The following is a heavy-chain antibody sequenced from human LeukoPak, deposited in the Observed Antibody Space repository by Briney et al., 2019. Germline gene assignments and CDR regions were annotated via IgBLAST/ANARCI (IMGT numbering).Heavy chain of an antibody. D-gene: IGHD2-2*01. V-gene: IGHV1-18*01. CDR1: GYTFTSYG. Sequence: ASVKVSCKASGYTFTSYGLSWVRQAPGQGLEWMGWISAYNGNTNYAQKLQGRVTMTTDTSTSTAYMELSSLRSEDTAVYYCAREPRRPDIAVVPAGPARFDPWGQGTLATVSS. J-gene: IGHJ5*02. CDR2: ISAYNGNT. CDR3: AREPRRPDIAVVPAGPARFDP.